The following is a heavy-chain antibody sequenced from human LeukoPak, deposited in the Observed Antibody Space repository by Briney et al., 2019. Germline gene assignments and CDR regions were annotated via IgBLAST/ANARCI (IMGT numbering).Heavy chain of an antibody. CDR2: IYYSGST. J-gene: IGHJ4*02. D-gene: IGHD2-2*01. CDR1: GGSISSYY. V-gene: IGHV4-59*01. Sequence: SETLSLTCTVSGGSISSYYWSWIRQPPGKGLEWIGYIYYSGSTNYNPSLKSRVTISVDTSKNQFSLKLSSVTAADTAVYYCARDTREYYFDYWGQGTLVTVSS. CDR3: ARDTREYYFDY.